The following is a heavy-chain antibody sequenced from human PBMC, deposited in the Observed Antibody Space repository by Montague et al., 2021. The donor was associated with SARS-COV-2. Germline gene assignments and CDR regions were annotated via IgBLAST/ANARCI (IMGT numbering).Heavy chain of an antibody. CDR1: GGSISSGSYD. J-gene: IGHJ6*02. Sequence: TLSLTCTVSGGSISSGSYDWSWIRQPAGKGLEWIGRIYTSGSTNYNPSLKSRVTISVDTSKNQFSLKLSSVTAADTAVYYCARVGVGTMVRGVIPAYYYGMDVWGQGTTVTVSS. V-gene: IGHV4-61*02. D-gene: IGHD3-10*01. CDR2: IYTSGST. CDR3: ARVGVGTMVRGVIPAYYYGMDV.